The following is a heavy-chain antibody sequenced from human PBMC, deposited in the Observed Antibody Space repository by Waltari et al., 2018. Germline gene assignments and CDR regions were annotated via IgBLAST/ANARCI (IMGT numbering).Heavy chain of an antibody. D-gene: IGHD6-6*01. Sequence: EEQVVESGGGLVQPGGSLRLSCAASRFTFSSWWMNWVRQPPGKGLECVANINHNGSEKNDVDSVKGRFTISRDNAKNSLYLQMNSLRAEDTAVYYCARLSSSSSWWGQGTLVTVSS. J-gene: IGHJ4*02. CDR3: ARLSSSSSW. V-gene: IGHV3-7*01. CDR1: RFTFSSWW. CDR2: INHNGSEK.